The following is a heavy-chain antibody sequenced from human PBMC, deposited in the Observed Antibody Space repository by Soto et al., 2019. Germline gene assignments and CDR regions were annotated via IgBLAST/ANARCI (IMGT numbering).Heavy chain of an antibody. CDR1: SGSVSSGNSY. V-gene: IGHV4-61*01. CDR3: ARDNQYSGYDCVSRFDS. CDR2: THYSGST. J-gene: IGHJ4*02. D-gene: IGHD5-12*01. Sequence: QVQLQESGPGLVKPSETLSLTCTVSSGSVSSGNSYWSWIRQPPGKGLEWIGYTHYSGSTNYNPFLSSRVTLSLDTSQDQFSLKVKSVAAADTAVYYCARDNQYSGYDCVSRFDSWGQGTLVTVS.